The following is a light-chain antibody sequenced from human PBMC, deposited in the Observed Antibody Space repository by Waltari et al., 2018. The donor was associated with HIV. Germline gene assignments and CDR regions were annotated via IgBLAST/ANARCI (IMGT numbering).Light chain of an antibody. V-gene: IGLV3-21*02. J-gene: IGLJ2*01. CDR2: DDS. CDR3: QVWDNGSDHPVI. Sequence: SYVLTQPPSVSVAPGQTARITYGGNNIGTRSVHWYQQKPGQAPVLVVHDDSDRPSGIPERFSGSNSGNTATVTISRVEAGDEADYYCQVWDNGSDHPVIFGGGTKLTVL. CDR1: NIGTRS.